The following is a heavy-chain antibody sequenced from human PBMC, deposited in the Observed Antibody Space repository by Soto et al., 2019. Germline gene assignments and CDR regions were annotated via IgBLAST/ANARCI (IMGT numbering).Heavy chain of an antibody. J-gene: IGHJ4*02. Sequence: PGGSLRLSCSASGFTFSSYAMHWVRQAPGKGLEYVSVISSNGGSTYYADSVKGRFTISRDNSRNMLYLQMNTLRAEDTAIYYCAKVSSSWYAGFFDLWGQGTLVTVSS. D-gene: IGHD6-13*01. CDR2: ISSNGGST. V-gene: IGHV3-64*04. CDR1: GFTFSSYA. CDR3: AKVSSSWYAGFFDL.